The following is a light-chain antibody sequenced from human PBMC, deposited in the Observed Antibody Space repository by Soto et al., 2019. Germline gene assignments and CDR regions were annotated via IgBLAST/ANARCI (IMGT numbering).Light chain of an antibody. CDR3: QSYDRSLSGSV. J-gene: IGLJ3*02. CDR2: GNS. V-gene: IGLV1-40*01. Sequence: QSVLTQPPSVSGAPGQRVTISCTGNSSNIGAGYDVHWYQQLPGKAPKLLIFGNSHRPSGVPDRFFGSKSGTSASLAITGLRAEDEADYYCQSYDRSLSGSVFGGGTKLTVL. CDR1: SSNIGAGYD.